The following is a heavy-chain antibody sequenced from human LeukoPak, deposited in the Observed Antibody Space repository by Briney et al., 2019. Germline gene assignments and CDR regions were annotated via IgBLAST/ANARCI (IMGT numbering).Heavy chain of an antibody. J-gene: IGHJ3*02. D-gene: IGHD3-22*01. CDR1: GFTFSTNS. V-gene: IGHV3-21*01. CDR3: ASDRGALWYDTSGFAFDI. CDR2: ISSSGSYM. Sequence: GGSLRLSCAASGFTFSTNSMNWVRQAPGKGLEWVSSISSSGSYMFYADSVKGRFTISRDNAKKSLCLQMNSLRAEDTAVYYCASDRGALWYDTSGFAFDIWGQGTMVTVSS.